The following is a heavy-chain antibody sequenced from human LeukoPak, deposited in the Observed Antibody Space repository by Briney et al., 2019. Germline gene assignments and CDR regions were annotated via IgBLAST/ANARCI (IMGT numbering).Heavy chain of an antibody. CDR2: IKEDGSVK. Sequence: GGSLRLSCTASGFTFSSRWMTWVRQPPGKGLEWVANIKEDGSVKYYVDSVKGRFTISRDNAKNSLYLQMNSLRAEDTAVYYCAIIPRAAAGPSARSPFHYWGQGTLVTVSS. V-gene: IGHV3-7*01. CDR3: AIIPRAAAGPSARSPFHY. CDR1: GFTFSSRW. D-gene: IGHD6-13*01. J-gene: IGHJ4*02.